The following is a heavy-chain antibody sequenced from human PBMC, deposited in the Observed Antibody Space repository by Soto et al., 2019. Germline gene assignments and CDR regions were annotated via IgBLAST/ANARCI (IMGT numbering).Heavy chain of an antibody. CDR3: ARSHDILTGPFDY. CDR2: IYYSGST. D-gene: IGHD3-9*01. CDR1: GGSISSGGYY. V-gene: IGHV4-31*03. J-gene: IGHJ4*02. Sequence: SETLSLTCTVSGGSISSGGYYWSWIRQHPGKGLEWIGYIYYSGSTYYNPSLKSRVTISVDTSKNQFSLKLSSVTAADTAVYYCARSHDILTGPFDYWGQGTLVTVS.